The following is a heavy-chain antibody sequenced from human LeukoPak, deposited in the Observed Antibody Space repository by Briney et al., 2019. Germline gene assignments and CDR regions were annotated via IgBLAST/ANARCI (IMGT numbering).Heavy chain of an antibody. CDR2: ISSSSSTI. CDR3: ARAPGYSYGANDAFDI. Sequence: PGGSLRLSRAASGFTFSSYSMNWVRQAPGKGLEWVSYISSSSSTIYYADSVKGRFTISRDNAKNSLYLQMNSLRAEDTAVYYCARAPGYSYGANDAFDIWGQGTMVTVSS. CDR1: GFTFSSYS. D-gene: IGHD5-18*01. J-gene: IGHJ3*02. V-gene: IGHV3-48*04.